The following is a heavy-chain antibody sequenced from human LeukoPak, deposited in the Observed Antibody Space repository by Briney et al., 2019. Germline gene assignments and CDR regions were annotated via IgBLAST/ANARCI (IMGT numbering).Heavy chain of an antibody. V-gene: IGHV3-53*01. J-gene: IGHJ3*02. D-gene: IGHD1-14*01. Sequence: PGGSLRLSCAASGFTFSSYRMNWVRQAPGKGLEWVSFIYSGTIHYSDSVKGRFTISRDNSKNTLYLHMNSLRAEDTAVYYCARDMSPWETRNPDAFDIWGQGTMVTVSS. CDR2: IYSGTI. CDR3: ARDMSPWETRNPDAFDI. CDR1: GFTFSSYR.